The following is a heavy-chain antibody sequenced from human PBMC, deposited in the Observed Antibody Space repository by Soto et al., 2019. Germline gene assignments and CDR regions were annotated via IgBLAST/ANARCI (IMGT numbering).Heavy chain of an antibody. V-gene: IGHV3-23*04. Sequence: EVQLVESEGGLVQPGGSLRLSCEASGFIFTTSDMSWVRQAPGKGLERISSITITGDTTHYADSVKGRFTISRNNSRNTVCLQPTSLSPHATAVYYCATGGGADHGYWGQGTLVAVSS. D-gene: IGHD3-10*01. CDR3: ATGGGADHGY. CDR1: GFIFTTSD. CDR2: ITITGDTT. J-gene: IGHJ4*02.